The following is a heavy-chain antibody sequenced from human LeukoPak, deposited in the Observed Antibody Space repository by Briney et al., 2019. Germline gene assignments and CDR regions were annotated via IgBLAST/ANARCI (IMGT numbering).Heavy chain of an antibody. D-gene: IGHD4-17*01. CDR3: AKDVYGDYGGLVY. J-gene: IGHJ4*02. CDR2: ISADVGST. CDR1: GFTFSNFA. Sequence: PGGSLRLSCAASGFTFSNFAMTWVRQAPGRGPEWVSTISADVGSTNYADSVKGRFTISRDNSKNTLYLQMNSLRAEDTAVYYCAKDVYGDYGGLVYWGQGTLVTVSS. V-gene: IGHV3-23*01.